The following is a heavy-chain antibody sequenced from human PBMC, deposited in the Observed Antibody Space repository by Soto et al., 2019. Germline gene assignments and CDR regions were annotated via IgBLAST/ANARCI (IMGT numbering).Heavy chain of an antibody. J-gene: IGHJ4*01. CDR1: GYKLIDYW. Sequence: GESLKSSCKGSGYKLIDYWIGWVRQVPGKVLELMGSIYPGDCDIKYGPSFHGQGTISADKSITTVYLHWGGLKASDTGIYYCARAFGGDYYALLTCYSAYWG. V-gene: IGHV5-51*01. D-gene: IGHD4-17*01. CDR3: ARAFGGDYYALLTCYSAY. CDR2: IYPGDCDI.